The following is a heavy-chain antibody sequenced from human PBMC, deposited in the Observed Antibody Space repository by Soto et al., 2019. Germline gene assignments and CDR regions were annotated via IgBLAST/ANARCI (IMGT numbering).Heavy chain of an antibody. CDR1: GYTLTELS. V-gene: IGHV1-24*01. J-gene: IGHJ6*02. CDR2: FDPEDGET. CDR3: ATGVGYDYVWGSYRSKRYYYYGMDV. Sequence: GTSAQVSCKVSGYTLTELSMHWVRQAPGKGLEWMGGFDPEDGETIYAQKFQGRVTMTEDTSTDTAYMELSSLRSEDTAVYYCATGVGYDYVWGSYRSKRYYYYGMDVWGQGTTVTVSS. D-gene: IGHD3-16*02.